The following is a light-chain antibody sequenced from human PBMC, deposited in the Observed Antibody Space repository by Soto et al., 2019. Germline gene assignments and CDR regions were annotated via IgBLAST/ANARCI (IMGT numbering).Light chain of an antibody. J-gene: IGKJ4*01. CDR1: QSVSSD. Sequence: IEMVESAGPLSVYTGESATRSCRASQSVSSDLAWYHQKPGQAPRLLIYGASTRATGIPARFSGSGSGTEFTLSINSLQSEDFAVYYCQQYNNWPLTFGGRAKV. CDR3: QQYNNWPLT. CDR2: GAS. V-gene: IGKV3-15*01.